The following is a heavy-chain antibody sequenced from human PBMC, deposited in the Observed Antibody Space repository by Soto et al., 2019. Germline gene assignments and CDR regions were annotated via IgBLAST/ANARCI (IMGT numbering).Heavy chain of an antibody. V-gene: IGHV4-31*03. J-gene: IGHJ6*02. CDR3: AASCVACGGFNYCGMDV. D-gene: IGHD2-21*01. CDR2: IYYSGTT. Sequence: QVQLQESGPGLVKPSQTLSLTCTVSGGSISSGGYYWYWIRQHPGKGLEWIGYIYYSGTTYYNPSLKGRVTISVDTSKNQFSLKLRSVTAADTAVYYCAASCVACGGFNYCGMDVWGQGTTVTVSS. CDR1: GGSISSGGYY.